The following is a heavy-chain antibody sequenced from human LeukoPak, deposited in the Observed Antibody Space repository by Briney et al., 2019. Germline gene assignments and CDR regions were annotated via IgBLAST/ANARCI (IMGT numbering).Heavy chain of an antibody. CDR2: ISYDGSNK. CDR3: AREWRFYYDSSGYNFDY. CDR1: GFTFSSYA. J-gene: IGHJ4*02. V-gene: IGHV3-30-3*01. Sequence: GGSLRLSCAASGFTFSSYAMHWVRQAPGKGLEWVAVISYDGSNKYYADSVKGRFTIPRDNSKNTLYLQMNSLRAEDTAVYYCAREWRFYYDSSGYNFDYWGQGTLVTVSS. D-gene: IGHD3-22*01.